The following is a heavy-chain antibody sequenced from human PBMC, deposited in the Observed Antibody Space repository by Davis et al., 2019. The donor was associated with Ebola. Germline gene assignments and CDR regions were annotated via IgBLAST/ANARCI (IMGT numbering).Heavy chain of an antibody. J-gene: IGHJ4*01. D-gene: IGHD3-10*01. Sequence: PSETLSLTCTVSGGSISSSGDHWGWIRQPPGKGPEWLGSIYYRGNTYYNPSLKSRVTMAVDKSKNQFSLKVNSVTAAATAVYYCARGQRFGSGLYFDSWGRGTLVSVSS. CDR1: GGSISSSGDH. V-gene: IGHV4-39*07. CDR2: IYYRGNT. CDR3: ARGQRFGSGLYFDS.